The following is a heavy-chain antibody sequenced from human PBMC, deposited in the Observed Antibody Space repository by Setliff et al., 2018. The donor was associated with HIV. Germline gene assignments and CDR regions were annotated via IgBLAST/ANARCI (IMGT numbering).Heavy chain of an antibody. CDR2: IHTSGST. CDR1: GGSISSGSYY. V-gene: IGHV4-61*02. D-gene: IGHD3-10*01. J-gene: IGHJ3*02. Sequence: SETLSLTCTVSGGSISSGSYYWSWIRQPAGKGLEWIGRIHTSGSTNYNPSLKSRVTISVDTSKNQFSLNLSSVTAADTAVYYCATSAESGFGIHWGVFNIWDQGTRVTVSS. CDR3: ATSAESGFGIHWGVFNI.